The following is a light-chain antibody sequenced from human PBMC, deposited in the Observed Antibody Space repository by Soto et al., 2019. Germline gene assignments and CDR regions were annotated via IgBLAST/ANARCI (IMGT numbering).Light chain of an antibody. CDR2: AAS. Sequence: DIQMTQSPSSLSASVGDRVTITCRASKSISSNLNWYQQKPGKAPKLLIYAASSLQSGVPSRFSGSGSGTDFTLTISSLQPEDFATYYCQQSYSTPRTFGQGTKVEIK. V-gene: IGKV1-39*01. CDR1: KSISSN. CDR3: QQSYSTPRT. J-gene: IGKJ1*01.